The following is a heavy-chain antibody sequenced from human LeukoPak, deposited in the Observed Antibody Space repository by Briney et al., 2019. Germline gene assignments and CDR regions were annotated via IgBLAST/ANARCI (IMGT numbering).Heavy chain of an antibody. CDR1: GGSISSSTYY. V-gene: IGHV4-39*01. Sequence: PSETLSLTSTVSGGSISSSTYYWGWVRQPPGKGLEWIGSIYYNGNTYYSPSLQSRVTISVDTSKNQFSLKLTAVTAADTAVYYCASGQNYCSGGTCYFFDYWGQGTLVTVSS. D-gene: IGHD2-15*01. CDR2: IYYNGNT. J-gene: IGHJ4*02. CDR3: ASGQNYCSGGTCYFFDY.